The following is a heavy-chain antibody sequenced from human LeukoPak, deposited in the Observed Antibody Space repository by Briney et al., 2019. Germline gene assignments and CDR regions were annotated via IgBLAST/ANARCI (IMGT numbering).Heavy chain of an antibody. D-gene: IGHD5-18*01. CDR2: IYYSGST. J-gene: IGHJ4*02. CDR1: GGSISSSSYY. CDR3: ARGALDTKTRFDY. Sequence: PSETLSLTCTVSGGSISSSSYYWGWIRQPPGKGLEWIGYIYYSGSTKYNPSLKSRVTISVDASKNQFSLRLSFLTAADTAVYYCARGALDTKTRFDYWGQGTLVTVSS. V-gene: IGHV4-61*05.